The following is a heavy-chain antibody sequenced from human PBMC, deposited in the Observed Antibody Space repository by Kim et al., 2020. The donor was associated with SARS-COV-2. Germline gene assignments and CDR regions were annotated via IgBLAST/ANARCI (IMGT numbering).Heavy chain of an antibody. D-gene: IGHD3-22*01. V-gene: IGHV4-31*03. CDR3: ARAESGYGSYFDY. CDR2: IYYSGST. Sequence: SETLSLTCTVSGGSISSGGYYWSWIRQHPGKGLEWIGYIYYSGSTYYNPSLKSRVTISVDTSKNQFSLKLSSVTAADTAVYYCARAESGYGSYFDYWGQGTLVTVSS. CDR1: GGSISSGGYY. J-gene: IGHJ4*02.